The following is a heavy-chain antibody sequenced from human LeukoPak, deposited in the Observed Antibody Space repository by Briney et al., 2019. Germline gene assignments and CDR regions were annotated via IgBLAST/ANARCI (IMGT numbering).Heavy chain of an antibody. V-gene: IGHV3-23*01. CDR2: ISGSGGST. Sequence: GGSLRLSCAASGFTFSSYGMSWVRQAPGKGLEWVSAISGSGGSTYHADSVKGRFTISRDNSKNTLYLQMNSLRAEDTAVYYCARGATVTPFDYWGQGALVTVSS. D-gene: IGHD4-17*01. CDR3: ARGATVTPFDY. CDR1: GFTFSSYG. J-gene: IGHJ4*02.